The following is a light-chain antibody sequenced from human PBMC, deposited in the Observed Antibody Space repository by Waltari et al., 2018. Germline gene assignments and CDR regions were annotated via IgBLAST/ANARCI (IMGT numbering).Light chain of an antibody. CDR1: NSDIGNYNL. Sequence: QSALTQPASVSGSPGQSITISCTGNNSDIGNYNLVSWYQQYQGKAAKLVIYEEIQRPSGVVHRFSGAKSGNTASLTISGLRADDESDFDCSSFATGGIWVVGGGTRLTVL. V-gene: IGLV2-23*01. CDR2: EEI. CDR3: SSFATGGIWV. J-gene: IGLJ3*02.